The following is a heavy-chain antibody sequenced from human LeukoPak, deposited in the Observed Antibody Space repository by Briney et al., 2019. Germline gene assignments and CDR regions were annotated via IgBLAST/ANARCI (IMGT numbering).Heavy chain of an antibody. CDR1: GFTFSSYA. Sequence: PGGSLRLSCAASGFTFSSYAMHWVRQAPGKGLEWVAVISYDGSNKYYADSVKGRFTISRDNSKNTLYLQMNSLRAEDTAVYYCARESGQLPPLGMDVWGQGTTVTVSS. CDR3: ARESGQLPPLGMDV. D-gene: IGHD2-2*01. J-gene: IGHJ6*02. V-gene: IGHV3-30-3*01. CDR2: ISYDGSNK.